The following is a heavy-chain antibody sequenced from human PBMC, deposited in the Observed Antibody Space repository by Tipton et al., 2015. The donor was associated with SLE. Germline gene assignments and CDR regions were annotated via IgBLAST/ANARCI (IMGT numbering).Heavy chain of an antibody. V-gene: IGHV4-38-2*02. CDR3: ARDLGHGGDSDY. CDR1: GYSISSGYY. J-gene: IGHJ4*02. D-gene: IGHD3/OR15-3a*01. CDR2: VSHSGVT. Sequence: TLSLTCAVSGYSISSGYYWGWIRQPPGKGLEWIGSVSHSGVTSYNPSLKSRVTIFPDSSKNQFYLIVTSLTAADTAVYYCARDLGHGGDSDYWGQGILVTVSS.